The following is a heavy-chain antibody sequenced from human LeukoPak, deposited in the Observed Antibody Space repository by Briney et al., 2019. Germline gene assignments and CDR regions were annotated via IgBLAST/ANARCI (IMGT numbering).Heavy chain of an antibody. CDR1: GGSISSSSYY. D-gene: IGHD3-9*01. CDR2: IYYSGST. CDR3: ARQGVNDILTGSTDAFDI. Sequence: SETLSLTCTVSGGSISSSSYYWGWIRQPPGKGLEWIGSIYYSGSTNYNPSLKSRVTISVDTSKNQFSLKLSSVTAADTAVYYCARQGVNDILTGSTDAFDIWGQGTMVTVSS. V-gene: IGHV4-39*01. J-gene: IGHJ3*02.